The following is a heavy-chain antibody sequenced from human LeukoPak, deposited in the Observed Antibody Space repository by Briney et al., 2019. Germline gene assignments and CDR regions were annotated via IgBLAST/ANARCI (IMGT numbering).Heavy chain of an antibody. J-gene: IGHJ5*02. CDR3: ARGSYYSEVGWFDP. Sequence: SETLSLTCTVSGGSISSGSYYWSWIRQPAGKGLEWIGRIYSSGSTNYNPSLKSRVTMSVDMSKNHFSLKLSSVTAADTAVYYCARGSYYSEVGWFDPWGQGTLVTVSS. CDR2: IYSSGST. V-gene: IGHV4-61*02. D-gene: IGHD2-21*01. CDR1: GGSISSGSYY.